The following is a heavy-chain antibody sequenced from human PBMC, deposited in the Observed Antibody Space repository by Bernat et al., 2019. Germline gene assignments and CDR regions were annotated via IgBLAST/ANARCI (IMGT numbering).Heavy chain of an antibody. D-gene: IGHD2-2*01. CDR1: GFTFSSYS. V-gene: IGHV3-21*01. CDR3: AGDCWGSTSCKGSDPFDY. Sequence: EVQLVVSGGGLVKPGGSLRLSCVASGFTFSSYSMNWVRQAPGKGPEWVSSISSSSSYIYYADSVKGRFTISRDNAKNSLYLQMNSLRAEDTAVYYCAGDCWGSTSCKGSDPFDYWGQGTLVTVSS. CDR2: ISSSSSYI. J-gene: IGHJ4*02.